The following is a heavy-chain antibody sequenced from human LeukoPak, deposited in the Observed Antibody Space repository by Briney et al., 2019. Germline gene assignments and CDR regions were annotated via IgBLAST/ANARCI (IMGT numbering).Heavy chain of an antibody. CDR2: IYYTGST. D-gene: IGHD2-15*01. CDR1: GGSISSYY. Sequence: SETLSLTCTVSGGSISSYYWSWLLQPPGKGLEWIGYIYYTGSTNYSPSLKSRVIISVDTSKNQFSLKLSSVTAADTAVYYCARLDELLAFDYWGQGTLVTVSS. J-gene: IGHJ4*02. V-gene: IGHV4-59*08. CDR3: ARLDELLAFDY.